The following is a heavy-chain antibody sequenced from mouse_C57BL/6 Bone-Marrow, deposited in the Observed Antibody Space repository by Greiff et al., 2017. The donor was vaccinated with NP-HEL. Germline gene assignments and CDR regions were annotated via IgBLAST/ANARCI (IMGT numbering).Heavy chain of an antibody. CDR3: AKEGYYGNFYFDY. V-gene: IGHV1-52*01. Sequence: VQLQQPGAELVRPGSSVKLSCKASGYTFTSYWMHWVKQRPIQGLEWIGNIDPSDSETHYNQKFKDKATLTVDKSSSTAYMQLSRLTSEDSAVYYCAKEGYYGNFYFDYWGQGTTLTVSS. J-gene: IGHJ2*01. D-gene: IGHD2-1*01. CDR1: GYTFTSYW. CDR2: IDPSDSET.